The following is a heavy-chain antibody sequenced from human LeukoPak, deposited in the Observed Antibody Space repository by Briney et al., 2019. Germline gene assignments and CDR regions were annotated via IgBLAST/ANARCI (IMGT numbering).Heavy chain of an antibody. D-gene: IGHD3-10*01. CDR1: GFTYSMYA. J-gene: IGHJ4*02. V-gene: IGHV3-23*01. CDR2: ISGSGGST. Sequence: PGGSLRLSCAASGFTYSMYAMSWVRQAPGKGLEWVSAISGSGGSTYYADSVKGRFTISRDYSKNTLYLQMNSLRAEDTAVYYCAKDLGDFTYYYGSGTYYSASDYWGQGTLVTVSS. CDR3: AKDLGDFTYYYGSGTYYSASDY.